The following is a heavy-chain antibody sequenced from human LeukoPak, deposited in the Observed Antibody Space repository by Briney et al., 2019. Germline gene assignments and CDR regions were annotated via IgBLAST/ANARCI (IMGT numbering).Heavy chain of an antibody. CDR2: IYTSGST. D-gene: IGHD3-3*01. J-gene: IGHJ6*02. Sequence: PSETLSLTCTVPGGSISSYYWSWIRQPAGKGLEWIGRIYTSGSTNYNPSLKSRVTMSVDTSKNQFSLKLSSVTAADTAVYYCARTRIRFLEWNAGMDVWGQGTTVTVSS. CDR1: GGSISSYY. CDR3: ARTRIRFLEWNAGMDV. V-gene: IGHV4-4*07.